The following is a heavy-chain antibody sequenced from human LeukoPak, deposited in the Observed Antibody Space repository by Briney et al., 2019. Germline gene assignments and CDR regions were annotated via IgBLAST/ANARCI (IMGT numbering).Heavy chain of an antibody. D-gene: IGHD6-19*01. CDR2: ISHIGNA. V-gene: IGHV4-34*01. CDR3: ARGVQKSGWYLDS. CDR1: GGSFSDYY. J-gene: IGHJ4*02. Sequence: SETLSLTCGVHGGSFSDYYWTWMRQPPGRGLEWIGEISHIGNAIYSPSLTSRVTISIDTSHNQFSLKLTSVTAADTALYYCARGVQKSGWYLDSWGQGTLVTVSS.